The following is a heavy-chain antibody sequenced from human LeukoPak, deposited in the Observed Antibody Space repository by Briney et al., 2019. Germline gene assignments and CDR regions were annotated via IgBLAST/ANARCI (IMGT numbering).Heavy chain of an antibody. D-gene: IGHD6-13*01. V-gene: IGHV1-46*01. CDR3: ARVSLAAADTLHFDY. CDR2: INPSGGST. Sequence: ASVKVSCKASGYTFTSYYMHWVRQAPGPGLESMGIINPSGGSTSYAQKFQDRLTMTRDTSTSTVYMELSSLRSEDTAVYYCARVSLAAADTLHFDYWGQGTLVTVSS. J-gene: IGHJ4*02. CDR1: GYTFTSYY.